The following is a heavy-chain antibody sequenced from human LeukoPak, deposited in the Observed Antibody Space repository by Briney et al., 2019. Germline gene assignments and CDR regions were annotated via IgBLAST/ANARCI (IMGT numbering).Heavy chain of an antibody. CDR2: IYTSGST. D-gene: IGHD3-10*01. V-gene: IGHV4-61*02. J-gene: IGHJ5*02. Sequence: PSQTLSLTCTVSGGSISSGSYYWSWIRQPAGKGLEWIVRIYTSGSTNYNPSLKSRVTISVDTSKNQFSLKLSSVTAADTAVYYCATSYYGSGSYWFPFDPWGQGTLVTVSS. CDR1: GGSISSGSYY. CDR3: ATSYYGSGSYWFPFDP.